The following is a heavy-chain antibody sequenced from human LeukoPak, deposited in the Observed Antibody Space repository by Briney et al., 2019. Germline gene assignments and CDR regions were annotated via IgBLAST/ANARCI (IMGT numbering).Heavy chain of an antibody. J-gene: IGHJ6*03. D-gene: IGHD3-10*01. CDR3: ASLGYGSGSYLLYYYYYYYMDV. CDR1: GFTFSSYW. Sequence: GGSRRLSCAASGFTFSSYWMSWVRQAPGKGLEWVANIKQDGSEKYYVDSVKGRFTISRDDAKNSLYLQMNSLRAEDTAVYYCASLGYGSGSYLLYYYYYYYMDVWGKGTTVTVSS. V-gene: IGHV3-7*01. CDR2: IKQDGSEK.